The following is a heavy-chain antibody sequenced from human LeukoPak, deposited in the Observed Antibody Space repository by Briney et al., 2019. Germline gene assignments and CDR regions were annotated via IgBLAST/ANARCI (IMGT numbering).Heavy chain of an antibody. CDR2: ISAYNGNT. J-gene: IGHJ5*02. CDR1: GYSFTSYG. CDR3: ARDAVRYNWNYDWFDP. V-gene: IGHV1-18*01. D-gene: IGHD1-7*01. Sequence: ASVKVSCKASGYSFTSYGISWVRQAPGQGREWMGWISAYNGNTNYAQKLQGRVTMTTDTSTSTAYMELRSLRSDDTAVYYCARDAVRYNWNYDWFDPWGQGTLVTVSS.